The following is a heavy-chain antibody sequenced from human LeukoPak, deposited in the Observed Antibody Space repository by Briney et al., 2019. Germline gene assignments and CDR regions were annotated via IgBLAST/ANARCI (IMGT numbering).Heavy chain of an antibody. D-gene: IGHD3-3*01. CDR2: IYSGGST. CDR1: GFTVSSNY. V-gene: IGHV3-66*01. J-gene: IGHJ4*02. Sequence: GGSLRLSCAASGFTVSSNYMSWVRQAPGKGLEWVSVIYSGGSTYYADSVKGRFTISRDNSKKTLYLQMNSLRAEDTAVYYCARDLGPGYYDFWSGTDYWGQGTLVTVSS. CDR3: ARDLGPGYYDFWSGTDY.